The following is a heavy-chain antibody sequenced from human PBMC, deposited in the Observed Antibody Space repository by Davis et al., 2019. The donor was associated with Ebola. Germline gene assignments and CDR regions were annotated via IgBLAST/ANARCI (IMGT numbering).Heavy chain of an antibody. Sequence: SETLSLTCTVSGGSINNYYWSWIRQPPGKGLEWIGEISHTGGTNYNPSLKSRVTSRVTISVDTSNRQFSLRLKSVTAADTAVYYCARVRILTPPGTVYSRSYNFDHWGQGTLVTVST. CDR3: ARVRILTPPGTVYSRSYNFDH. J-gene: IGHJ4*02. D-gene: IGHD6-13*01. CDR2: ISHTGGT. V-gene: IGHV4-34*01. CDR1: GGSINNYY.